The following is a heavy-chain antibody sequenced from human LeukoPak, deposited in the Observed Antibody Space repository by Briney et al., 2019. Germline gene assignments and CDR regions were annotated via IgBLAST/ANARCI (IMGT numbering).Heavy chain of an antibody. CDR2: IYTSGST. V-gene: IGHV4-4*07. CDR1: GGSISSYY. CDR3: AREPYYYDSSGYDY. Sequence: PSETLSLTCTVSGGSISSYYWSWIRQPAAKGLEWIGRIYTSGSTNYNPSLKSRVTMSVDTSKNQFSLKLSSVTAADTAVYYCAREPYYYDSSGYDYWGQGTLVTVSS. D-gene: IGHD3-22*01. J-gene: IGHJ4*02.